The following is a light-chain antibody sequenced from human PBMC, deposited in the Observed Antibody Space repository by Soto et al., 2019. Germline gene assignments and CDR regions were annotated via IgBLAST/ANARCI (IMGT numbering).Light chain of an antibody. Sequence: DFLITQSPLSLPSNLGPPASISCRSNESLVHSDGIAYCSWFQQRPGRSPGRLIYKVSNRDSGVPARFSGSGSGTDFALKISRVEAEDVGVYYCMQGTHWPITFGQGRLLEIK. CDR3: MQGTHWPIT. J-gene: IGKJ5*01. CDR2: KVS. CDR1: ESLVHSDGIAY. V-gene: IGKV2-30*02.